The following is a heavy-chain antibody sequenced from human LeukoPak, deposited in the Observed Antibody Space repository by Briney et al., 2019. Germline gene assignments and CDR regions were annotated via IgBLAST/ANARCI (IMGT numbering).Heavy chain of an antibody. CDR2: ISYDSNYI. V-gene: IGHV3-21*01. D-gene: IGHD2-2*01. J-gene: IGHJ3*02. CDR1: RFTFSSYT. Sequence: PGGSLRLSCAASRFTFSSYTMNWVRQAPGKGLVWVASISYDSNYIYYADSVRGRVTISRDNAKNSLYLQMNSLRAEDTAVYYCARDLYCSTTSCTDAFDIWGQGTMVTASS. CDR3: ARDLYCSTTSCTDAFDI.